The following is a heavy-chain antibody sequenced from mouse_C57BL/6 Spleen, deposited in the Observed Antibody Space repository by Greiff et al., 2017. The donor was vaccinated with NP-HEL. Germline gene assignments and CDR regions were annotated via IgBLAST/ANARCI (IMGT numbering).Heavy chain of an antibody. CDR2: IWGGGST. D-gene: IGHD6-1*01. J-gene: IGHJ4*01. CDR1: GFSLTSYG. CDR3: STSLPSGDY. Sequence: VKLVESGPGLVAPSQSLSITCTVSGFSLTSYGVDWVRQPPGKGLEWLGVIWGGGSTNYNSALMSSMGISKCNSKSQVFLNINRLQTDDTAMYYCSTSLPSGDYWGQGTSVTVSS. V-gene: IGHV2-9*01.